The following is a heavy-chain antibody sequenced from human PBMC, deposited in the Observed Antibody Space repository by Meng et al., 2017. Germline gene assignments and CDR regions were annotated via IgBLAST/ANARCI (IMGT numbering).Heavy chain of an antibody. CDR3: ARGGYSYGLRFDP. J-gene: IGHJ5*02. CDR2: IIPIFGTA. CDR1: GGTFSSYA. V-gene: IGHV1-69*01. D-gene: IGHD5-18*01. Sequence: QGHRVKVWGEGSKPGSSVKVSCKASGGTFSSYAISWVRQAPGQGLEWMGGIIPIFGTANYAQKFQGRVTITADESTSTAYMELSSLRSEDTAVYYCARGGYSYGLRFDPWGQGTLVTVSS.